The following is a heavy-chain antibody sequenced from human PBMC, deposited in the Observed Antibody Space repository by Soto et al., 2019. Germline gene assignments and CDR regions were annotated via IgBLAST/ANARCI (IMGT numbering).Heavy chain of an antibody. CDR1: GFTFSSYG. Sequence: QVQLVESGGGVVQPGRSLRLSCAASGFTFSSYGMHWVRQAPGKGLEWVAVISYDGSNKYYADSVKGRFPISRDNSKNTLYLQMNSLRAEDTAVYYCAKDLRIVVVTAPLDYWGQGTLVTVSS. V-gene: IGHV3-30*18. J-gene: IGHJ4*02. CDR2: ISYDGSNK. D-gene: IGHD2-21*02. CDR3: AKDLRIVVVTAPLDY.